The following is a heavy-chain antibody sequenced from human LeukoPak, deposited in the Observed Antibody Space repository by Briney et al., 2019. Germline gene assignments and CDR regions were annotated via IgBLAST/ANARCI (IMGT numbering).Heavy chain of an antibody. Sequence: GGSLRLSCAASGFTFNTHGLSWVRQAPGKGLEWVGRIKSKTDGGTTDYAAPVKGRFTISRDDSKNTLYLQMNSLKTEDTAVYYCTTYAYYYDSSGNNYYGMDVWGQGTTVTVSS. CDR1: GFTFNTHG. J-gene: IGHJ6*02. CDR2: IKSKTDGGTT. D-gene: IGHD3-22*01. V-gene: IGHV3-15*01. CDR3: TTYAYYYDSSGNNYYGMDV.